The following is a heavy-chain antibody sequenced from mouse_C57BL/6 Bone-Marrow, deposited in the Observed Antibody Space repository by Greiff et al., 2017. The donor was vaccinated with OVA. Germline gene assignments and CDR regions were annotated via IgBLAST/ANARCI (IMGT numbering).Heavy chain of an antibody. CDR2: INYDGSST. Sequence: EVMLVESAGGLVQPGSSMKLSCTASGFTFSDYYMAWVRQVPEKGLEWVANINYDGSSTYYLDSLKSRFIISRDNAKNILYLQMSSLKSEDTATYYCARDGSSGYAYWGQGTLVTVSA. CDR3: ARDGSSGYAY. V-gene: IGHV5-16*01. CDR1: GFTFSDYY. J-gene: IGHJ3*01. D-gene: IGHD3-2*02.